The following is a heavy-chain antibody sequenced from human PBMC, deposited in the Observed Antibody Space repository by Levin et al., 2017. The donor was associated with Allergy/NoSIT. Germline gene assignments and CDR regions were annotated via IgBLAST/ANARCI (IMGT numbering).Heavy chain of an antibody. CDR3: TRALRVVGDAFDV. Sequence: GESLKISCPASGFTFGDYPMSWFRQAPGKGLEWVCYIRTRTYGGTIECAASVKGRFTISRDDSNSIVYLQMNSLKTEDTAIYYCTRALRVVGDAFDVWGQGTMVTVSS. CDR1: GFTFGDYP. J-gene: IGHJ3*01. D-gene: IGHD2-15*01. CDR2: IRTRTYGGTI. V-gene: IGHV3-49*03.